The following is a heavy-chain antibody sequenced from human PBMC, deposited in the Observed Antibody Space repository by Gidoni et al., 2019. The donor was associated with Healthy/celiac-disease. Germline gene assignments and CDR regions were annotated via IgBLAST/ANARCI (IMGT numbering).Heavy chain of an antibody. V-gene: IGHV1-18*04. CDR1: GYTFPSYG. J-gene: IGHJ6*02. CDR3: ARISGSYYYYYGMDV. D-gene: IGHD3-10*01. CDR2: IRAYNGNT. Sequence: QVQLVQSGAEVKKPGASVKVSCKASGYTFPSYGISWVRQAPGQGLEWMGWIRAYNGNTNYAQKLQGRVTMTTDTSTSTAYMELRSLRSDDTAVYYCARISGSYYYYYGMDVWGQGTTVTVSS.